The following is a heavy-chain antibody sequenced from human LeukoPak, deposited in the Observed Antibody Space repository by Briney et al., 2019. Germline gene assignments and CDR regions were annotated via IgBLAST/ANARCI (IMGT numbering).Heavy chain of an antibody. CDR2: IYTSGST. V-gene: IGHV4-4*07. Sequence: SETLSLTCTVSGGSISSYYWSWIRQPAGKGLEWIGRIYTSGSTNYNPSLKSRVTISLDTSRNQFSLKLSSVTAADTAVYYCARGYCSGTGCYERLGPQYYMDVWGKGTTVTVSS. J-gene: IGHJ6*03. CDR3: ARGYCSGTGCYERLGPQYYMDV. CDR1: GGSISSYY. D-gene: IGHD2-2*01.